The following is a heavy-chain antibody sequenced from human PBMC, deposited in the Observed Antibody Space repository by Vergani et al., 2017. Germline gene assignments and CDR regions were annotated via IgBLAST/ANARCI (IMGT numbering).Heavy chain of an antibody. CDR2: ISYDGSNE. V-gene: IGHV3-30*04. D-gene: IGHD2/OR15-2a*01. CDR3: ARDIVIVPTLHPFAF. Sequence: QVQLVESGGGVVQPGKSLRLSCAASGFTFSSYAMHWVRQAPGKGLELVALISYDGSNEYYADSVKGRFTISRDNSKNTLYLQMNSLRPEDTAVYYCARDIVIVPTLHPFAFWGQGTLVTVSS. CDR1: GFTFSSYA. J-gene: IGHJ4*02.